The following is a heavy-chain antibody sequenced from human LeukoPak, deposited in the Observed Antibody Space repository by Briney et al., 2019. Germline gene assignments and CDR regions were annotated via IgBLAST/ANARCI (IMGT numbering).Heavy chain of an antibody. CDR2: IYYSGST. CDR3: ARHHIGYCSGGSCYNWFDP. Sequence: SETLSLTCTVSGGSISSSSYYWGWIRQPPGKGLEWIGSIYYSGSTYYNPSLKSRVTISVDTSKNQFSLRLSSVTAADTAVYYCARHHIGYCSGGSCYNWFDPWGQGTLVTVSS. CDR1: GGSISSSSYY. D-gene: IGHD2-15*01. V-gene: IGHV4-39*01. J-gene: IGHJ5*02.